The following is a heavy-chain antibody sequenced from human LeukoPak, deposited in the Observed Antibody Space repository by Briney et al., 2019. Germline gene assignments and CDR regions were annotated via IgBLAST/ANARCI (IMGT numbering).Heavy chain of an antibody. V-gene: IGHV1-18*01. CDR1: GYTFMSHG. J-gene: IGHJ3*02. CDR3: ARATGTWGHDDFDI. CDR2: ISGYSSNT. D-gene: IGHD3-16*01. Sequence: ASVKVSCKAYGYTFMSHGITWVRQAPGQGLEWMGWISGYSSNTHYAQTLQGRVTMTTDTSTNTAYMELRSLISDDTAVYYCARATGTWGHDDFDIWGQGTMVTVS.